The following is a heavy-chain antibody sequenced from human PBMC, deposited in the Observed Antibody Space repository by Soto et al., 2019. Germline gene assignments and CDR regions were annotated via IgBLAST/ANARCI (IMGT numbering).Heavy chain of an antibody. D-gene: IGHD3-10*01. Sequence: GGSLRLSCAASGFPFSNYGMHWVRQAPGKGLEWVSTITGSGGSQYYADSVKGRFTIARDNSKNTLYLQMNSLRLEDTAVFYCAKAIRASNTGIDYWGQGTLVTVSS. CDR2: ITGSGGSQ. CDR3: AKAIRASNTGIDY. CDR1: GFPFSNYG. V-gene: IGHV3-23*01. J-gene: IGHJ4*02.